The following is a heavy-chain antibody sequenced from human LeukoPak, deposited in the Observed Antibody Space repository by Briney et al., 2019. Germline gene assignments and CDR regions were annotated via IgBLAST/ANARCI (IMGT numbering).Heavy chain of an antibody. D-gene: IGHD3-16*02. CDR3: ARGDYDYVWGSYRFDY. CDR1: GGSISSYY. CDR2: IYYSGST. J-gene: IGHJ4*02. Sequence: SETLSLTCTVSGGSISSYYWSWIRQPPGKGLEWIGYIYYSGSTNYNPSLKSRVIISVDTSKNQFSLKLSSVTAADTAVYYCARGDYDYVWGSYRFDYWGQGTLVTVSS. V-gene: IGHV4-59*01.